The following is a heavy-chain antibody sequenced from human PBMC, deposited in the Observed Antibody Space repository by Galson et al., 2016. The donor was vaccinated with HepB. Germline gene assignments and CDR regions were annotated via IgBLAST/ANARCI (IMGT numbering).Heavy chain of an antibody. CDR3: ARGKASHVRFFFDY. CDR1: GGSISSSNW. J-gene: IGHJ4*02. Sequence: SETLSLTCAVSGGSISSSNWWSWVRQPPGKGLEWIGEIYHSGSTNYNPPLKSRVTISIDKSKNQFSLQLSSVTAADTAFYYCARGKASHVRFFFDYWGQGTLVTVSS. D-gene: IGHD2-2*01. V-gene: IGHV4-4*02. CDR2: IYHSGST.